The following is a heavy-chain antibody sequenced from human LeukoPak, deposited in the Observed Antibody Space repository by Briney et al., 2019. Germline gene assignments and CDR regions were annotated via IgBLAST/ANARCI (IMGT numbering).Heavy chain of an antibody. V-gene: IGHV4-59*01. Sequence: SETLSLTCTVSGGSISPYYWSWIRQPPGKGLEWIGYIYHSGSTTYNPSLKSRVTISVDKSKNQFSLKLSSVTAADTAVYYCARDAQYYDSSGYYAFDIWGQGTMVTVSS. J-gene: IGHJ3*02. D-gene: IGHD3-22*01. CDR1: GGSISPYY. CDR2: IYHSGST. CDR3: ARDAQYYDSSGYYAFDI.